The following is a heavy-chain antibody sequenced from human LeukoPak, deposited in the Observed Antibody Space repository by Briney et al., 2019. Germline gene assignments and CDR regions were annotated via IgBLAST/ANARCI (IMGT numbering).Heavy chain of an antibody. CDR1: GYTFTGYY. D-gene: IGHD2-15*01. V-gene: IGHV1-2*02. J-gene: IGHJ4*02. CDR2: INPNSGGT. CDR3: ARGRAHYCSGGSCPKTKFDY. Sequence: ASVKVSCKASGYTFTGYYMHWVRQAPGQGLEWMGWINPNSGGTNYAQKFQGRVTMTRDTSISTAYMELSRLRSDDTAVYYCARGRAHYCSGGSCPKTKFDYWGQGTLVTVSS.